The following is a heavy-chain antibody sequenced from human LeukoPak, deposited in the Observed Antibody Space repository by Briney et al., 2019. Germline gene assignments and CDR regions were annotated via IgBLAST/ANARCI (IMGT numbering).Heavy chain of an antibody. CDR1: GYNFTTYC. CDR3: ARGDSGDYADDAFDI. Sequence: GESLKISCKGSGYNFTTYCIAWVRQLPGKGLEWMGIIYPGDSHTRYNPSFQGQVTISADNSITTAYLQWSSLRASDTAMYYCARGDSGDYADDAFDIWGQGIMVTVSS. J-gene: IGHJ3*02. CDR2: IYPGDSHT. D-gene: IGHD4-17*01. V-gene: IGHV5-51*01.